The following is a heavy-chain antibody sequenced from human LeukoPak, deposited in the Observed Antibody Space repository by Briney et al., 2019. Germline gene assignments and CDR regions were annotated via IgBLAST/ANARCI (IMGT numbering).Heavy chain of an antibody. CDR2: ITASGTAM. V-gene: IGHV3-48*01. D-gene: IGHD3-9*01. Sequence: PGGSLRLSCAASGFTFSSYSMNWVRQAPGKGLEWVSHITASGTAMFYADSVKGRFTISRDNAKNSLYLQMNSLRAEDTAVYYCARGVVRYFDYWGQGALVTVSS. CDR3: ARGVVRYFDY. J-gene: IGHJ4*02. CDR1: GFTFSSYS.